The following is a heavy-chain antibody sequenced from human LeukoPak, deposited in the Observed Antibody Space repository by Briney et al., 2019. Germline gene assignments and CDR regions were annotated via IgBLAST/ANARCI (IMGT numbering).Heavy chain of an antibody. D-gene: IGHD5-12*01. CDR2: ISSSSSYI. J-gene: IGHJ4*02. CDR1: GFTFSSYA. V-gene: IGHV3-21*01. CDR3: ARGTIQRGWLVIFDY. Sequence: PGGSLRLSCAASGFTFSSYAMSWVRQAPGKGLEWVSSISSSSSYIYYADSVKGRFTISRDNAKNSLYLQMNSLRAEDTAVYYCARGTIQRGWLVIFDYWGQGTLVTVSS.